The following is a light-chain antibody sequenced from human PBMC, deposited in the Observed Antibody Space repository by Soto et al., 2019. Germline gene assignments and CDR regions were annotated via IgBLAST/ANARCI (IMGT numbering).Light chain of an antibody. CDR2: DTS. Sequence: EIVLTQSPGTLSLSPGEGATLSCRASQSVSSRLAWYQQKPGQAPRLLIYDTSSRATGISDRFSGSGSGTDFTLTISRLEPEDFAVYYCQHYGDSRTFGQGTKVEIK. V-gene: IGKV3-20*01. CDR1: QSVSSR. J-gene: IGKJ1*01. CDR3: QHYGDSRT.